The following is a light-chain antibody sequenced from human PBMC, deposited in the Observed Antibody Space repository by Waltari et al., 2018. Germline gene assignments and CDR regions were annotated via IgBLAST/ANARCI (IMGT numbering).Light chain of an antibody. Sequence: EIVLTQSPATLSLSPGERGPLSCKASQSVSSYLAWYQQKPGQAPRLLIYDASARATGIPARFSGSGSGTDFTLTISSLEPEDFAVYYCQQRYKWPLTFGGGTKVEIK. CDR1: QSVSSY. J-gene: IGKJ4*01. CDR3: QQRYKWPLT. V-gene: IGKV3-11*01. CDR2: DAS.